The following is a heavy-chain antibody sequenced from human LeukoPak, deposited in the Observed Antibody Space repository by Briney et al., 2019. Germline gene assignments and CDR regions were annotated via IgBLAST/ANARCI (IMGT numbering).Heavy chain of an antibody. CDR1: GYTFTSYY. D-gene: IGHD3-22*01. Sequence: ASVKVSCKASGYTFTSYYMHWVRQAPGQGLEWMGIINPSGGSTSYAQKFQGRVTMTRDTSTGTVYMELSSLRSEDTAVYYCARSVTNAKYYYDSSGYLGFIGYWGQGTLVTVSS. CDR2: INPSGGST. CDR3: ARSVTNAKYYYDSSGYLGFIGY. V-gene: IGHV1-46*01. J-gene: IGHJ4*02.